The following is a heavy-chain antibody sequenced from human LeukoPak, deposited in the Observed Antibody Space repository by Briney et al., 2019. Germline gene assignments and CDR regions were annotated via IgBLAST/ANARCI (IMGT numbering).Heavy chain of an antibody. CDR2: ISAYNGNT. V-gene: IGHV1-18*01. D-gene: IGHD2-2*01. CDR1: GYTFTSYG. Sequence: ASVKVSCKASGYTFTSYGISWVRQAPGQGLEWMGWISAYNGNTTYAQKLQGRVTMTTDTSTSTAYMELRSLRSDDTAVYYCARLGYCSSTSCLKNYMDVWGKGTTVTVSS. CDR3: ARLGYCSSTSCLKNYMDV. J-gene: IGHJ6*03.